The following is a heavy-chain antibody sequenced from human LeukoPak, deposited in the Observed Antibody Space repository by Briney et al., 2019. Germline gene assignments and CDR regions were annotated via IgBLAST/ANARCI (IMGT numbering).Heavy chain of an antibody. CDR2: ISGSGGST. CDR3: AKSFRVGVRGVIINGYYFDY. D-gene: IGHD3-10*02. V-gene: IGHV3-23*01. Sequence: GGSLRLSCAASGFTFSSYAMSWVLQAPGKGLEWVSAISGSGGSTYYADSVKGRFTISRDNSKNTLYLQMNSLRAKDTAVYYCAKSFRVGVRGVIINGYYFDYWAREPWSPSPQ. CDR1: GFTFSSYA. J-gene: IGHJ4*02.